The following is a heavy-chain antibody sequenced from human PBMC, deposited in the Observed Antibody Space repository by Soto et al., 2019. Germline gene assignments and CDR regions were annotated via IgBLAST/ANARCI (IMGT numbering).Heavy chain of an antibody. D-gene: IGHD6-13*01. Sequence: SETLSLTCTVSGGSISSNYWTCIRQPPGKGLEWIGYVYNSGSTNYNPSLKSRVTISEDTSKSQFSLKVNSMTAADTAVYYCARYRREAVAGYTLDNWGQGILVTVSS. CDR2: VYNSGST. CDR1: GGSISSNY. CDR3: ARYRREAVAGYTLDN. V-gene: IGHV4-59*01. J-gene: IGHJ4*02.